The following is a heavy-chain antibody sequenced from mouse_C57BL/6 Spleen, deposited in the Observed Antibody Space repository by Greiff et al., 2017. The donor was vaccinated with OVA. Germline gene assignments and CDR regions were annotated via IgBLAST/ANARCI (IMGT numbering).Heavy chain of an antibody. D-gene: IGHD2-4*01. J-gene: IGHJ2*01. CDR1: GFTFSDYY. Sequence: EVHLVESGGGLVQPGGSLKLSCAASGFTFSDYYMYWVRQTPEKRLEWVAYISNGGGSTYYPDTVKGRFTISRDNAKNTLYLQMSRLKSEDTAMYYCARQIYYDYDVGAMDYWGQGTTLTVSS. CDR3: ARQIYYDYDVGAMDY. CDR2: ISNGGGST. V-gene: IGHV5-12*01.